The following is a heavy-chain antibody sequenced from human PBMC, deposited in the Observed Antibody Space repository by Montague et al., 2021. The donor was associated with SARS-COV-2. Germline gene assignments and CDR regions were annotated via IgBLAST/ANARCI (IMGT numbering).Heavy chain of an antibody. D-gene: IGHD5-12*01. J-gene: IGHJ6*02. CDR3: ARDRGLSGFYGYDPLYFYGMDV. V-gene: IGHV4-59*01. Sequence: SDTLSLTCTVSGASIRDYYWSWIRQPPGKGLEWIGYIYESGSTKSNPSLTSRLIMSVDTSRNQFSLTLSSVTTADTAVYYCARDRGLSGFYGYDPLYFYGMDVWGQGTTVIVSS. CDR2: IYESGST. CDR1: GASIRDYY.